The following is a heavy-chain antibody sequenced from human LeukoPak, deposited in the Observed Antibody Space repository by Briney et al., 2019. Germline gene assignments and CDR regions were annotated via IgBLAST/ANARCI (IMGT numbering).Heavy chain of an antibody. CDR3: ASSMAMVRGFDY. J-gene: IGHJ4*02. Sequence: PGGSLRLSCASSGFTFDDYGVIGVRQARGKGLEWVSGINWNGGSTGYADSVEGGFTISRDNAKNSLYLQITSLRAEDTALYYCASSMAMVRGFDYWGQGTLVTVSS. CDR1: GFTFDDYG. D-gene: IGHD3-10*01. CDR2: INWNGGST. V-gene: IGHV3-20*04.